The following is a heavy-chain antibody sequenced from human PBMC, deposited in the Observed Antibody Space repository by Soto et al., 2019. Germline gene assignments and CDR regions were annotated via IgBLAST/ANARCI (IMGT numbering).Heavy chain of an antibody. CDR1: GYTNTGYH. D-gene: IGHD3-10*01. V-gene: IGHV1-2*04. CDR2: INPNSGGT. Sequence: AALLKLYRKASGYTNTGYHMHRLSQNTRQGREWMGWINPNSGGTNYAQKFQGWVTMTRDTSISTAYMELSRLRSDDTAVYYCARGAPIWFGELLSDAFDIWGQGTMVTVSS. CDR3: ARGAPIWFGELLSDAFDI. J-gene: IGHJ3*02.